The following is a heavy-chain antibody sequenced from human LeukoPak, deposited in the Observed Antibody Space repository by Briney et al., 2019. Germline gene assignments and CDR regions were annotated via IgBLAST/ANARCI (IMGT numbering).Heavy chain of an antibody. CDR2: IIPIFGAA. Sequence: GASVKVSCKASGGTFSSYAISWVRQAPGQGLEWMGRIIPIFGAANYAQKFQGRVTITADKSTSTAYMELSSLRSEDTAVYYCAYYDSSGYGFDYWGQGTLVTVSS. D-gene: IGHD3-22*01. J-gene: IGHJ4*02. CDR3: AYYDSSGYGFDY. CDR1: GGTFSSYA. V-gene: IGHV1-69*06.